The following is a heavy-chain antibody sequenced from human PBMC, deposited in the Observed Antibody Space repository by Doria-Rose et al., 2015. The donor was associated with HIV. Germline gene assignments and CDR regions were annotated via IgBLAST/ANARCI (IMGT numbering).Heavy chain of an antibody. J-gene: IGHJ4*02. V-gene: IGHV2-26*01. Sequence: QITLKESGPVLVKPTETLTLTCTVSGVSLSSPGMGVSWIRQPPGKALEWLANILSDDERSYKTSLKSRPTISRGTSKSQVVLTMTDMDPVDTATYYCARIKSSRWYHKYYFDFWGQGTLVIVSA. D-gene: IGHD6-13*01. CDR1: GVSLSSPGMG. CDR2: ILSDDER. CDR3: ARIKSSRWYHKYYFDF.